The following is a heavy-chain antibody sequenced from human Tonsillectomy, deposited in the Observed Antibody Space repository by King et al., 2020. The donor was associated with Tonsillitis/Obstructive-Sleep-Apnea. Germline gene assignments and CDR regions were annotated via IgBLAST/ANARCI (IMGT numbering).Heavy chain of an antibody. D-gene: IGHD3-22*01. CDR2: IYYSGST. CDR3: ARRPRDSSGYYFDY. V-gene: IGHV4-59*08. J-gene: IGHJ4*02. Sequence: VQLQESGPGLVKPSETLSLTCTVSGGSISSYYWSWIRRPPGKGLDWMGNIYYSGSTNYNPSLKSRVTISVDTSKNQFSLKLSSVTAADTAVYYCARRPRDSSGYYFDYWGQGTLVTVSS. CDR1: GGSISSYY.